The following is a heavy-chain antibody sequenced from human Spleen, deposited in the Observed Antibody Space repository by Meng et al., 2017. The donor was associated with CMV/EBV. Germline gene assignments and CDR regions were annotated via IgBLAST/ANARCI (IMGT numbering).Heavy chain of an antibody. CDR2: INPNSGGT. D-gene: IGHD3-22*01. CDR3: ARDPAARYYDSSGYPSGNWFDP. CDR1: GGPLNKFG. J-gene: IGHJ5*02. V-gene: IGHV1-2*02. Sequence: ASVKVSCKASGGPLNKFGFSWVRQAPGQGLEWMGWINPNSGGTNYAQKFQGRVTMTRDTSISTAYMELSSLRSEDTAVYYCARDPAARYYDSSGYPSGNWFDPWGQGTLVTVSS.